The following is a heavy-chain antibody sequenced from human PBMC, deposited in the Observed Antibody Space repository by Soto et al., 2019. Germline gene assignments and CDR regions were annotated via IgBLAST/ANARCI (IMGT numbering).Heavy chain of an antibody. CDR1: GFTFSNNW. V-gene: IGHV3-74*01. D-gene: IGHD2-21*01. CDR3: ARDGEGY. Sequence: GGSLRLSCAASGFTFSNNWMHWVRRVPGKGLVWVSRINTDGSEKNYADSVKGQFTTSRDNAKNMLYLQMNSLRVEDTAIYYCARDGEGYWGQGTLVTVSS. CDR2: INTDGSEK. J-gene: IGHJ4*02.